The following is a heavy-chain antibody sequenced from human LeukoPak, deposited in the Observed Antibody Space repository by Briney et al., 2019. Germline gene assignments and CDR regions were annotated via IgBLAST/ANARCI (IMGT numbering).Heavy chain of an antibody. V-gene: IGHV1-2*02. J-gene: IGHJ4*02. Sequence: SVNDSCKASGYTFTGNYMHWVRQAPGQGLDWMGLINHNSGGTNYAQKFQGRVTMTRDTSISKAYMELSRLRSDDTAVYYCARDEWRGFGELQHDYWGQGTLVPVSS. CDR2: INHNSGGT. CDR1: GYTFTGNY. CDR3: ARDEWRGFGELQHDY. D-gene: IGHD3-10*01.